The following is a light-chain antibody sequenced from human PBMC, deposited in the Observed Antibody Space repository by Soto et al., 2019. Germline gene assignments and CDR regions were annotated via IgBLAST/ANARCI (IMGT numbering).Light chain of an antibody. CDR2: DAS. J-gene: IGKJ2*01. V-gene: IGKV3-11*01. CDR3: QQRSNWPMYT. Sequence: EIVFAQFPATPSLSPRERATLSCRASQSVSSYLAWYQQKPGQAPRLLIYDASNRATGIPARFSGSGSGTDFTLTISSLEPEDFAVYYCQQRSNWPMYTFGQGTKVDIK. CDR1: QSVSSY.